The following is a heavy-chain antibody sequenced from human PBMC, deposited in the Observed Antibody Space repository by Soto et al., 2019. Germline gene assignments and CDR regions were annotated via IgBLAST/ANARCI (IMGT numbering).Heavy chain of an antibody. CDR2: ISAYNGST. V-gene: IGHV1-18*01. CDR3: ARYGATTAFDY. D-gene: IGHD1-26*01. Sequence: GTSVKLSCEACGYSFTSYGISWVRQAPGQGLEWMGWISAYNGSTYYAQKLQGRVTTTTDTSTSTAYMELRSLRSDDTAVYYCARYGATTAFDYWGQGTLVTVSS. CDR1: GYSFTSYG. J-gene: IGHJ4*02.